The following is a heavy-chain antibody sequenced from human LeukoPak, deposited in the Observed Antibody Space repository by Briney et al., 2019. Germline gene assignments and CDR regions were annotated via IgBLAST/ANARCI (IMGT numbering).Heavy chain of an antibody. D-gene: IGHD3-10*01. V-gene: IGHV1-8*01. CDR3: ARGVPMVRGVIYYMDV. CDR1: GYTFTSYD. J-gene: IGHJ6*03. Sequence: ASVKVSCKASGYTFTSYDINWVRQATGQGLEWMGWMNPNSGNTGYAQKFQGRVTMTRNTSISTAYMELSSLRSEDTAVYYCARGVPMVRGVIYYMDVWGKGTTVTISS. CDR2: MNPNSGNT.